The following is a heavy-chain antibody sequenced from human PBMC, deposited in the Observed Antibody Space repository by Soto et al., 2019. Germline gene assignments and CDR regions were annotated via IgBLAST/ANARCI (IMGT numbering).Heavy chain of an antibody. CDR3: ARSQGSSTSLEIYYYYYGMDV. J-gene: IGHJ6*02. V-gene: IGHV1-69*13. D-gene: IGHD2-2*01. CDR2: IIPISGTA. Sequence: SVKVSCKASGGTFSSYAISWVRQAPGQGLEWMGGIIPISGTANYAQKFQGRVTITADESTSTAYMELSSLRSEDTAVYYCARSQGSSTSLEIYYYYYGMDVWGQGTTVTVS. CDR1: GGTFSSYA.